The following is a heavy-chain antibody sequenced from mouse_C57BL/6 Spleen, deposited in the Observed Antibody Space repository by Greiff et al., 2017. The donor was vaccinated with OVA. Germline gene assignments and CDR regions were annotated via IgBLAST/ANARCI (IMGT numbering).Heavy chain of an antibody. CDR1: GFSLSTFGMG. J-gene: IGHJ4*01. CDR2: IWWDDDK. CDR3: ARMTYYDYDGEYAMDY. Sequence: QVTLKVSGPGILQPSQTLSLTCSFSGFSLSTFGMGVGWIRQPSGKGLEWLAHIWWDDDKYYNPALKSRLTISKDTSKNQVFLKIANVDTADTATYYCARMTYYDYDGEYAMDYWGQGTSVTVSS. V-gene: IGHV8-8*01. D-gene: IGHD2-4*01.